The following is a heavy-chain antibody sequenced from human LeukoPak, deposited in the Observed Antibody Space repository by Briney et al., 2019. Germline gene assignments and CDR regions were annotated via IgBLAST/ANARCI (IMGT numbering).Heavy chain of an antibody. Sequence: GSLRLSCAASGFTFSSYGMHWVRQAPGKGLEWVAFIRYDGSNKYYADSVKGRFTISRDNSKNTLYLQMNSLRAEDTAVYYCAKDPYYYDYVWGSYFDYWGQGTLVTVSS. CDR1: GFTFSSYG. J-gene: IGHJ4*02. V-gene: IGHV3-30*02. D-gene: IGHD3-16*01. CDR2: IRYDGSNK. CDR3: AKDPYYYDYVWGSYFDY.